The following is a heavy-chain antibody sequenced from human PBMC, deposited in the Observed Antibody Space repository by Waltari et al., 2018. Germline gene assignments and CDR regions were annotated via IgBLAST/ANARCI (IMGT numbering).Heavy chain of an antibody. CDR3: ARELVGATGLADAFDI. V-gene: IGHV1-69*01. Sequence: QVQLVQSGAEVKKPGASVKVSCKASGYTFTGYYMHWVRQAPGQGLEWMGGIIPIFGTANYAQKFQGRVTITTDESTSTAYMELSSLRSEDTAVYYCARELVGATGLADAFDIWGQGTMVTVSS. J-gene: IGHJ3*02. D-gene: IGHD1-26*01. CDR1: GYTFTGYY. CDR2: IIPIFGTA.